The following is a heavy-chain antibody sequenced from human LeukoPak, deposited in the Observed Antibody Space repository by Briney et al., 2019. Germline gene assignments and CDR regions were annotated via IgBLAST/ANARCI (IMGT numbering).Heavy chain of an antibody. CDR2: IRYDGSNK. CDR1: GFTFSSYG. J-gene: IGHJ4*02. V-gene: IGHV3-30*02. D-gene: IGHD3-10*01. CDR3: AKDDSTSYYYFDY. Sequence: GRSLRLSCATSGFTFSSYGMHWVRQAPGKGLEWVAFIRYDGSNKDYTDSVKGRFTISRDNSKNTLYLQMNSLRGDDTAVYYCAKDDSTSYYYFDYWGQGTLVTVSS.